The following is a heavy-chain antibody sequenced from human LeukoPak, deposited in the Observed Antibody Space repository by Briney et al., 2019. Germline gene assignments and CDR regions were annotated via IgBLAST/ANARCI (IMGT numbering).Heavy chain of an antibody. Sequence: ASVKVSCKASGYTFTSYYMHWVRQAPGQGLEWMGIINPSGGSTSYAQKFQGRVTMTRDMSTSTVYMELSSLRSEDTAVYYCARDVVGATQLYNRFDPWGQGTLVTVSS. V-gene: IGHV1-46*01. J-gene: IGHJ5*02. D-gene: IGHD1-26*01. CDR3: ARDVVGATQLYNRFDP. CDR1: GYTFTSYY. CDR2: INPSGGST.